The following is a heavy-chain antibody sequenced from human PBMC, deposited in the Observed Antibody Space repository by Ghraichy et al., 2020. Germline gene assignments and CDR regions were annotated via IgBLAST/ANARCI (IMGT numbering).Heavy chain of an antibody. V-gene: IGHV3-74*01. CDR2: LNIDGTTV. CDR3: VRSYKDGLRHFDY. J-gene: IGHJ4*02. D-gene: IGHD1-14*01. CDR1: GFSFTDYW. Sequence: GGSLRLSCAASGFSFTDYWMHWVRQTPGRGLEWVSHLNIDGTTVNYADSVKGRFTISRDNSKNTMYLQMISLTVEDTAVYYCVRSYKDGLRHFDYWGQGTLVNVYS.